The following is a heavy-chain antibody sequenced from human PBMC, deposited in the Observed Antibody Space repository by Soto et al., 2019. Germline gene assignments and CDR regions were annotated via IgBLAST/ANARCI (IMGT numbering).Heavy chain of an antibody. CDR1: GFTFSSYS. CDR3: ARPRYDSSGTPFDY. CDR2: INSDGSST. Sequence: PGGSLRLSCAASGFTFSSYSMHWVRQVPGKGLVWVSRINSDGSSTSYADSVKGRFTISRDNAKNTLYLQMNSLRAEDTAVYYCARPRYDSSGTPFDYWGQGTLVTVSS. D-gene: IGHD3-22*01. V-gene: IGHV3-74*01. J-gene: IGHJ4*02.